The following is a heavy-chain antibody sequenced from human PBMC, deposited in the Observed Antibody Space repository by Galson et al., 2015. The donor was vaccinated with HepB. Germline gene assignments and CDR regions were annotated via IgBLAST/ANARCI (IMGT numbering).Heavy chain of an antibody. CDR3: AKMPSSGYYGANWFDP. V-gene: IGHV3-23*01. J-gene: IGHJ5*02. CDR2: ISGSGGNT. CDR1: GFTFGSFA. Sequence: SLRLSCAASGFTFGSFAMSWVRQAPGKGLEWVSAISGSGGNTYYAGSVKGRFTISRDNSKNALSLQMNSLSAEDTAVYYCAKMPSSGYYGANWFDPWGQGTLVTVSS. D-gene: IGHD3-22*01.